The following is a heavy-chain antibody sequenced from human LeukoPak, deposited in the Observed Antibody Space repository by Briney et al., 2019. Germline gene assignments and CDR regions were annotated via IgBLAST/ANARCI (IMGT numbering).Heavy chain of an antibody. J-gene: IGHJ3*02. Sequence: GGSLRLSCAASGFTFSSYAMHWVRQAPGKGLEWVALISYDGSNEYYADSVKGRFTISRDNSKNTLYLQMNSLRPEDTAVYYCARVDDLDAFDIWGQGTLVTVSS. CDR2: ISYDGSNE. CDR3: ARVDDLDAFDI. D-gene: IGHD2-2*03. CDR1: GFTFSSYA. V-gene: IGHV3-30-3*01.